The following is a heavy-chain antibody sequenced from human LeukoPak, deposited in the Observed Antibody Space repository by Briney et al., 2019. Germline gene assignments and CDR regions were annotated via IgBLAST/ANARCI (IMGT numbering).Heavy chain of an antibody. Sequence: SETLSLTCAVYGGSFTGYYWSWVRQPPGKGLEWIGEINHSGSTNYNPSLKSRVTISVDTSKNQFSLHLNSVTAADTAVYYCAREVLLNYLDYWGQGTLVTVSS. CDR2: INHSGST. D-gene: IGHD2-21*01. CDR3: AREVLLNYLDY. CDR1: GGSFTGYY. V-gene: IGHV4-34*01. J-gene: IGHJ4*02.